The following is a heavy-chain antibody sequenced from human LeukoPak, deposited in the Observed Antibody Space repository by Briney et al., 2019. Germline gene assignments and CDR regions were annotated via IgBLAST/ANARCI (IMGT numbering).Heavy chain of an antibody. Sequence: GASVKVSCKASGYTFTSYGISWVRQAPGQGLEWMGWISAYNGNANYAQKLQGRVTMTTDTSKSTAYMELRSLRSDDTAVYYCARGPRYCSSTSCYGTGVDYWGQGTLVTVSS. V-gene: IGHV1-18*01. CDR3: ARGPRYCSSTSCYGTGVDY. D-gene: IGHD2-2*01. CDR1: GYTFTSYG. J-gene: IGHJ4*02. CDR2: ISAYNGNA.